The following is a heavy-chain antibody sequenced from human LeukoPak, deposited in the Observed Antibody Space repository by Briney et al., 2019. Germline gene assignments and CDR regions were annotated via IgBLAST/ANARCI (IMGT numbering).Heavy chain of an antibody. CDR2: INPNSGGT. J-gene: IGHJ4*02. D-gene: IGHD6-13*01. Sequence: ASVKVSCRASGYTFTAYYIHWVRQAPGQGLEWMGWINPNSGGTNYAQKFQGRVTMTRDTSISTAYMELSRLRSDDTAVYYRAYDPGMADVLDDRGQGTLVTVSS. CDR1: GYTFTAYY. V-gene: IGHV1-2*02. CDR3: AYDPGMADVLDD.